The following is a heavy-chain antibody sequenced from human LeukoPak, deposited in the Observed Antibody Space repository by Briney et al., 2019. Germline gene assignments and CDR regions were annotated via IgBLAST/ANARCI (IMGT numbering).Heavy chain of an antibody. CDR2: ISGSTGST. CDR3: AKAGIGVVGYFDY. J-gene: IGHJ4*02. Sequence: GGSLRLSCAASGFTFSNYAMNWVRQAPGKGLEWVSLISGSTGSTYYADSVKGRFTISRDNSKNTLYLQMNSLRDEDTALYYCAKAGIGVVGYFDYWGQGTLVTVSS. CDR1: GFTFSNYA. D-gene: IGHD6-19*01. V-gene: IGHV3-23*01.